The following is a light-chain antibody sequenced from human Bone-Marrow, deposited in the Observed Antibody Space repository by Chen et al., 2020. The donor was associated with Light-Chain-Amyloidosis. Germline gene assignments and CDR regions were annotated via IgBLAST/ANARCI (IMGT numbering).Light chain of an antibody. Sequence: NFMLTQPHSVSESPGKTVIISCTRSSGSIATNYVQWYQQRPGSSPTTVIYEDDQRPSGVPDRFSGSIDRSSNSASLTISGLKTEEEAASYCQYYQGSSQGVFGGGTKLTVL. J-gene: IGLJ3*02. CDR2: EDD. V-gene: IGLV6-57*01. CDR1: SGSIATNY. CDR3: QYYQGSSQGV.